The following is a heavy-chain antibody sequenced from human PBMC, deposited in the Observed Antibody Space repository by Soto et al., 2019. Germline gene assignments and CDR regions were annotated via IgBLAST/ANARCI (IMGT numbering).Heavy chain of an antibody. CDR1: GFTFSSYA. V-gene: IGHV3-23*01. Sequence: RRLSCAASGFTFSSYAMSWVRQAPGKGLEWVSAISGSGGSTYYADSVKGRFTISRDNSKNTLYLQMNSLRAEDTAVYYCAKDDTPITIFGVPALDYWGQGTLVTVSS. CDR3: AKDDTPITIFGVPALDY. J-gene: IGHJ4*02. CDR2: ISGSGGST. D-gene: IGHD3-3*01.